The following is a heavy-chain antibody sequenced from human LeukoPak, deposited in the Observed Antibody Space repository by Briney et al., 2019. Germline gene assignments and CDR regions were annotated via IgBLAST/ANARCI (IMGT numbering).Heavy chain of an antibody. V-gene: IGHV4-61*02. CDR1: GGSISSGSYY. D-gene: IGHD5-18*01. CDR3: ARRRSGYSYGL. J-gene: IGHJ4*02. Sequence: SQTLSLTCTVSGGSISSGSYYWSWIRQPAVKGLEWIGRIYTSGSTNYNPSLKSRVTISVDTSKNQFSLKLSSVTAADTAVYYCARRRSGYSYGLWGQGTLVTVSS. CDR2: IYTSGST.